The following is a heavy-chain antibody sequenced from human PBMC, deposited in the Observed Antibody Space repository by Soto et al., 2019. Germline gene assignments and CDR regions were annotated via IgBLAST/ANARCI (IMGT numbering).Heavy chain of an antibody. V-gene: IGHV3-74*02. D-gene: IGHD2-21*01. CDR1: GFTFSNYW. Sequence: EVQLVESGGGLVQPGGSLRLSCAASGFTFSNYWMYWVRQAPGKGLEWVSRINSDGSVSSHADSVRGRLTISRDNVKNTLYLHIDSQRAEDTAVYSFARGDCVGDTCDSLPGSFFYYMDVGGKGTTVTV. CDR2: INSDGSVS. J-gene: IGHJ6*03. CDR3: ARGDCVGDTCDSLPGSFFYYMDV.